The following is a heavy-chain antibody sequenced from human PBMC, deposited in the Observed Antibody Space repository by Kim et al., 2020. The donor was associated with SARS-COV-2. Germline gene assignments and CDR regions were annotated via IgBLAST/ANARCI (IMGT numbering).Heavy chain of an antibody. Sequence: ASVKVSCKASGYTFTSYAMHWVRQAPGQRLEWMGWINAGNGNTKYSQKFQGRVTITRDTSASTAYMELSSLRSEDTAVYYCARDTARSYCTNGVCYEPIVSFDPWGQGTLVTVSS. CDR2: INAGNGNT. CDR3: ARDTARSYCTNGVCYEPIVSFDP. D-gene: IGHD2-8*01. V-gene: IGHV1-3*01. CDR1: GYTFTSYA. J-gene: IGHJ5*02.